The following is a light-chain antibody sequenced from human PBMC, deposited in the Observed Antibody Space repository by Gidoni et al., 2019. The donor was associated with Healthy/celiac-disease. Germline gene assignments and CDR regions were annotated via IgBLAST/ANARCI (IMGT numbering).Light chain of an antibody. Sequence: DIQMTQSPSSLSASVGDRVTITCRASQSISSYLNGYQQKPGKAPKLQIYAAYSAQSGVPSRFSRSGSGTDFTHNMSSLQPEDLATSYCQQSYSPPVTFGGGTKVEIK. J-gene: IGKJ4*01. CDR3: QQSYSPPVT. V-gene: IGKV1-39*01. CDR1: QSISSY. CDR2: AAY.